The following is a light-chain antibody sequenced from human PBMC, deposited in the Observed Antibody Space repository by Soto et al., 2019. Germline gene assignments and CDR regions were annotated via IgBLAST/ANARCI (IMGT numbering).Light chain of an antibody. J-gene: IGKJ1*01. CDR1: QSVSSY. CDR2: DAS. V-gene: IGKV3D-15*01. CDR3: LHYNKWPRWT. Sequence: VLSLSPATLSLSQGERAALSCRASQSVSSYLASYQQKPGQAPSLLIYDASNRATGIPARFSGSGSGTEFTLTINSLQSEDFAVYYCLHYNKWPRWTFGQGTKVDIK.